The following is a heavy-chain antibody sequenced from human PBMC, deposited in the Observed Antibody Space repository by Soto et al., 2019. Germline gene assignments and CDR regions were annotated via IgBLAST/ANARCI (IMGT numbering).Heavy chain of an antibody. CDR3: ATNYYDSTSYYYYAFDI. J-gene: IGHJ3*02. Sequence: QVQLQESGPGLVKPSETLSLTCSVSGGSIRSYYWSWIRQPPGKGLEWNGYFYNSGGTNYHPSLQSRVTISVDTSKNQVSLKLSSVTAADTAVYYCATNYYDSTSYYYYAFDIWGQGTMVTVSS. V-gene: IGHV4-59*01. D-gene: IGHD3-22*01. CDR2: FYNSGGT. CDR1: GGSIRSYY.